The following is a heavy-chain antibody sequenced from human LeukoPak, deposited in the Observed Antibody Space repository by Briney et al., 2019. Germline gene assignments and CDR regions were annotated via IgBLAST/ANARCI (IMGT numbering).Heavy chain of an antibody. D-gene: IGHD3-22*01. CDR3: ARDYYDSSGYSDAFDI. J-gene: IGHJ3*02. CDR1: GDSITSNNW. CDR2: IYHSGSP. Sequence: SGTLSLTCAVSGDSITSNNWWSWVRQPPGKGLEWIGQIYHSGSPNYNSSLRSRVSMSLDKSKNQFSLRLSSVTAADTAVYYCARDYYDSSGYSDAFDIWGQGTMVTVSS. V-gene: IGHV4-4*02.